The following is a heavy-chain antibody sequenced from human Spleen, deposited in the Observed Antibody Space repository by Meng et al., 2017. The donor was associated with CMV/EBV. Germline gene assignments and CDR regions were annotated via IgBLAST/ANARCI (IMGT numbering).Heavy chain of an antibody. CDR1: GYTFANYG. J-gene: IGHJ4*02. CDR2: ISAYNGNT. CDR3: ARAEGGLWFGELSRFAY. D-gene: IGHD3-10*01. V-gene: IGHV1-18*01. Sequence: ASVKVSCKASGYTFANYGISWVRQAPGQGLEWMGWISAYNGNTNYAQKLQGRVTMTTDTSTSTAYMELRSLRSDDTAVYYCARAEGGLWFGELSRFAYWGQGTLVTVSS.